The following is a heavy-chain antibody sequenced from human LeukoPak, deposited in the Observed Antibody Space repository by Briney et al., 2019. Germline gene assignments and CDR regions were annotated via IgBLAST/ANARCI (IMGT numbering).Heavy chain of an antibody. CDR2: INAGNGNR. V-gene: IGHV1-3*01. J-gene: IGHJ4*02. D-gene: IGHD3-3*01. CDR1: GYTFTSYA. CDR3: ASGNYDFWSGYYSTGVPGAIGYDY. Sequence: EASVKVSCKASGYTFTSYAMHWVRQAPGQRLEWMGWINAGNGNRKYSQKFQGRVTITRDTSASTAYMELSSLRSEDTAVYYCASGNYDFWSGYYSTGVPGAIGYDYWGQGTLVTVSS.